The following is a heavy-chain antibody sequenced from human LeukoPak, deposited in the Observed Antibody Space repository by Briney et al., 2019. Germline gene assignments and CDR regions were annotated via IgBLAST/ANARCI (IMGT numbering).Heavy chain of an antibody. J-gene: IGHJ4*02. Sequence: GGSLRLSRAASGFTFSSYNMNWVRQAPGKGLEWVSSISSSSSYIYYAASVKGRFTISRDNAKNSLYLQMNSLRAEDTAVYYCAGEWELLEGVEDYWGQGTLVTVSS. CDR2: ISSSSSYI. D-gene: IGHD1-26*01. V-gene: IGHV3-21*01. CDR1: GFTFSSYN. CDR3: AGEWELLEGVEDY.